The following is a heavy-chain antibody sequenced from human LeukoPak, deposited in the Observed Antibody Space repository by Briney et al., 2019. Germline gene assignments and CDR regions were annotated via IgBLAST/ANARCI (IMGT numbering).Heavy chain of an antibody. Sequence: GGSLRLSCAVSGFTFNSYAMTWVRQAPGKGLEWVSYISRTGANTYYADSVKGRFTTSRDNPRSTMYLHMTSLSNEDTAVYYCAYADNNGWYYFDYWGQGTLVTVSS. CDR1: GFTFNSYA. V-gene: IGHV3-23*01. CDR2: ISRTGANT. J-gene: IGHJ4*02. D-gene: IGHD6-19*01. CDR3: AYADNNGWYYFDY.